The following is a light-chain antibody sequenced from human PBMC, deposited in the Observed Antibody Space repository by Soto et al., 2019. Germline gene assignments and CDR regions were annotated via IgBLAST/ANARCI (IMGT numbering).Light chain of an antibody. CDR2: TDN. V-gene: IGLV1-44*01. Sequence: QSVLTQPPSASGAPGQRVTISFSGSSSNIGSNPVNWYQQLPGTAPKLLIYTDNERPSGVPDRFSGSKSGTSASLAIGGLQSEDEADYYCATWDDSLSGPVFGGGTKLTVL. CDR1: SSNIGSNP. J-gene: IGLJ3*02. CDR3: ATWDDSLSGPV.